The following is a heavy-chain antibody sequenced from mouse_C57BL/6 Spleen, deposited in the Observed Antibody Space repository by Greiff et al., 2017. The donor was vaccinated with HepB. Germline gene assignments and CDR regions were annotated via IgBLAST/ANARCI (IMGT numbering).Heavy chain of an antibody. CDR3: GRGGSFPQGFAY. CDR2: INPNNGGT. Sequence: EVQLQQSGPELVKPGASVKMSCKASGYTFTDYNMHWVKQSHGKSLEWIGYINPNNGGTSYNQKFKGKATLTVNKSSSTAYMELRSLTSEDSAVYYCGRGGSFPQGFAYWGQGTLVTVSA. V-gene: IGHV1-22*01. J-gene: IGHJ3*01. CDR1: GYTFTDYN.